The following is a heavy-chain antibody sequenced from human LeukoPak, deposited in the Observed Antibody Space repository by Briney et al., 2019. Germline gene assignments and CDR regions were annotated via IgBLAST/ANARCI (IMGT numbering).Heavy chain of an antibody. D-gene: IGHD6-19*01. CDR2: TYYRSKWYD. V-gene: IGHV6-1*01. Sequence: SQTLSLTCPISGDSVSSINGAWNWVRQSPSRDLEWLGRTYYRSKWYDEYAESMRGRITINPDTSMNQYSLHLLSVTPEDTAVYYCARDLGNTGWYTFDYWGQGILVTVSP. CDR1: GDSVSSINGA. CDR3: ARDLGNTGWYTFDY. J-gene: IGHJ4*02.